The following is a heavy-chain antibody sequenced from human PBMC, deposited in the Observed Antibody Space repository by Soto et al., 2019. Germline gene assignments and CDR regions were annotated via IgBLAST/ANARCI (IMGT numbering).Heavy chain of an antibody. V-gene: IGHV4-30-4*01. D-gene: IGHD1-26*01. J-gene: IGHJ6*02. CDR1: GGSISSGDYY. CDR2: IYYSGST. CDR3: ARHGVVGATGYYYYGMDV. Sequence: SETLSLTCTVSGGSISSGDYYWSWIRQPPGKGLEWIGYIYYSGSTYYNPSLKSRVTISVDTSKNQFSLKLSSVTAADTAVYYCARHGVVGATGYYYYGMDVWGQGTTVT.